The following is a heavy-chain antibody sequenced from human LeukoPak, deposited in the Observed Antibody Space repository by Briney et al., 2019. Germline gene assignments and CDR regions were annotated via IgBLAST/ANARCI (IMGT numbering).Heavy chain of an antibody. CDR2: IYSGGTT. D-gene: IGHD2-15*01. J-gene: IGHJ3*02. CDR3: ARGARVAATIIYAFDI. Sequence: PGGSLRLSRAASGFAVSGNYMSWVRQAPGKGLEWVSVIYSGGTTYYADSVKGRFTISRDNSKNTLYLQMNSLRAEDTAVYYCARGARVAATIIYAFDIWGQGTMVTVSS. V-gene: IGHV3-53*01. CDR1: GFAVSGNY.